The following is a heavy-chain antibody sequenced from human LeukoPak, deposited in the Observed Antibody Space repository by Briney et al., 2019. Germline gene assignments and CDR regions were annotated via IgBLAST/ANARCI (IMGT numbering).Heavy chain of an antibody. V-gene: IGHV1-2*02. J-gene: IGHJ4*02. CDR3: ARGAAYYYDSSGPNDY. Sequence: GASAKVSCKASGYTFTGYYMHWVRQAPGQGLEWMGWINPNSGGTNYAQKFQGRVTMTRDTSISTAYMELSRLRSDDTAVYYCARGAAYYYDSSGPNDYWGQGTLVTVSS. D-gene: IGHD3-22*01. CDR1: GYTFTGYY. CDR2: INPNSGGT.